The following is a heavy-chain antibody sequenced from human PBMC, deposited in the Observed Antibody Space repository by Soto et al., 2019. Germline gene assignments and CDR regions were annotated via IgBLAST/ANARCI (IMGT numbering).Heavy chain of an antibody. CDR2: ISGSGFKK. D-gene: IGHD1-26*01. Sequence: AGSLRLSCAASGFIFENFGMSWVRQAPGEGLEWISSISGSGFKKYYADSVKGRFTISRDNSKSTVYLELNNLSAEDTAVYHCAKNQGVELVPLATVDWFDPWGQGSVVTVSS. J-gene: IGHJ5*02. CDR3: AKNQGVELVPLATVDWFDP. CDR1: GFIFENFG. V-gene: IGHV3-23*01.